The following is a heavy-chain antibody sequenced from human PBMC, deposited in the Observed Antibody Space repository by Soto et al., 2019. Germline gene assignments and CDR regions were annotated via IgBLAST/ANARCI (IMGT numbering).Heavy chain of an antibody. J-gene: IGHJ4*02. V-gene: IGHV3-33*01. Sequence: QVQLVESGGGVVQPGRSLRLSCAASGFTFITYGMHWVRQAPGKGLEWVAVIWYDGSKKYYADSVKGRFTISRDNSKNTMYLQINSLRVEDTAVYYCARDYYGSGSQYNPLDYWGQGTLVTVSS. CDR3: ARDYYGSGSQYNPLDY. CDR1: GFTFITYG. CDR2: IWYDGSKK. D-gene: IGHD3-10*01.